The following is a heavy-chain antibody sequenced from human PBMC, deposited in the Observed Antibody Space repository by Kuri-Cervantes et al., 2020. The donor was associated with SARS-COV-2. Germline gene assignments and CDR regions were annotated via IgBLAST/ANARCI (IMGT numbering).Heavy chain of an antibody. J-gene: IGHJ6*02. V-gene: IGHV4-34*01. CDR3: ARGDYDFWGPYYYYGMDV. CDR2: INHSGST. CDR1: GGSFSGYY. Sequence: SETLSLTCAVYGGSFSGYYWSWIRQPPGKGLEWIGEINHSGSTNYNPSLKSRVTISVDTSKNQFSLKLGSVTAADTAVYYCARGDYDFWGPYYYYGMDVWGQGTTVTVSS. D-gene: IGHD3-3*01.